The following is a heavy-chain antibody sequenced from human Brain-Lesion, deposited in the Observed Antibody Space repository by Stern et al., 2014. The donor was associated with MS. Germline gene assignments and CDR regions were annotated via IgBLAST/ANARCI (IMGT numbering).Heavy chain of an antibody. CDR3: ATLSPGAGGNYYRHFDY. J-gene: IGHJ4*02. CDR1: GYTLTELS. CDR2: FDPEDGET. V-gene: IGHV1-24*01. Sequence: VPLVQSGAEVKQPGASVKVSCKVSGYTLTELSMHWVRQAPSKGLEWMGGFDPEDGETIYAQKFQGRVTMTEDTSTDTAYMELSSLRSEDTAVYYCATLSPGAGGNYYRHFDYWGQGTLVTVSS. D-gene: IGHD1-26*01.